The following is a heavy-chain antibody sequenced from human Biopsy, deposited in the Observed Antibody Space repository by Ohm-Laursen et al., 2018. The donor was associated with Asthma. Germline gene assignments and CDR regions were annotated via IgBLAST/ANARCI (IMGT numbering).Heavy chain of an antibody. J-gene: IGHJ4*02. CDR2: ISYDGSSI. CDR1: RFTYA. D-gene: IGHD2-21*02. Sequence: SLRLSCSASRFTYAMHWVRQAPGKGLEWVAVISYDGSSIYYADSVKGRFTISRDNSKNTLSLQMNSLTAEDTAVYYCAREGVTGTHIEDWGQGTLVTVSS. V-gene: IGHV3-30-3*01. CDR3: AREGVTGTHIED.